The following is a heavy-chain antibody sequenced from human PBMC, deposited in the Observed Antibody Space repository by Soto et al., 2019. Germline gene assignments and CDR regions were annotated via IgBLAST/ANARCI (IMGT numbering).Heavy chain of an antibody. CDR2: IYHSGST. Sequence: LETLSLTCAVSGYSTSSGYYWGWIRQPPGKGLEWIGSIYHSGSTYYNPSLKSRVTISVDTSKNQFSLKLSSVTAADTAVYYCARYSSFGVVIQTVNWFDPWGQGTLVTVSS. D-gene: IGHD3-3*01. CDR3: ARYSSFGVVIQTVNWFDP. V-gene: IGHV4-38-2*01. J-gene: IGHJ5*02. CDR1: GYSTSSGYY.